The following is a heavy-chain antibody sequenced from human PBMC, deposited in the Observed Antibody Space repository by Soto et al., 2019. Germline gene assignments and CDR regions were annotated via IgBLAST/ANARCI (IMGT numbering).Heavy chain of an antibody. V-gene: IGHV3-11*06. Sequence: PGGSLRLSCAASGFTFSDYYMNWIRQAPGKGLEWVSYISSSNISTNYADSVKGRFTISRDNAKNSLYLQMNSLRAEDTAVYYCARVGVDLDWNDHWGQGTLVTVSS. CDR1: GFTFSDYY. J-gene: IGHJ5*02. CDR3: ARVGVDLDWNDH. D-gene: IGHD2-15*01. CDR2: ISSSNIST.